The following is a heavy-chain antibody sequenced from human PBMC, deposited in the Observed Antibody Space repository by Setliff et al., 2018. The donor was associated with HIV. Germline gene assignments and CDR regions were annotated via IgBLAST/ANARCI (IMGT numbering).Heavy chain of an antibody. CDR2: FYYRGSP. CDR1: GVYIDTHY. V-gene: IGHV4-59*11. CDR3: ASGYSSSSYFDY. D-gene: IGHD6-6*01. J-gene: IGHJ4*02. Sequence: SETLSLTCNVSGVYIDTHYWSWIRQSPGKGLEWIGRFYYRGSPRYNPSLRSRVTISGDMSKNQFSLKLHSMAAADTAVYFCASGYSSSSYFDYWGQGSLVTVSS.